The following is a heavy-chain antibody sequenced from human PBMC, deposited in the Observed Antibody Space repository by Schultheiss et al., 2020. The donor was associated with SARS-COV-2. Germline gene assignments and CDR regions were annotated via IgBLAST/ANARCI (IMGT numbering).Heavy chain of an antibody. Sequence: GGSLRLSCAASGFTFSNAWMSWVRQAPGKGLEWVGRIKSKTDGGTTDYAAPVKGRFTISRDDSKNTLYLQMNSLRAEDTAVYYCARPPRDGYIGYYYGMDVWGQGTTVTVSS. J-gene: IGHJ6*02. V-gene: IGHV3-15*01. CDR1: GFTFSNAW. D-gene: IGHD5-24*01. CDR3: ARPPRDGYIGYYYGMDV. CDR2: IKSKTDGGTT.